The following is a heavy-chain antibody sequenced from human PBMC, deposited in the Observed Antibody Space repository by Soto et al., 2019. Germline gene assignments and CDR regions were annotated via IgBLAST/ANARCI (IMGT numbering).Heavy chain of an antibody. CDR3: ARERNYDSSGYSYYYGMDV. J-gene: IGHJ6*02. V-gene: IGHV4-31*01. Sequence: QVQLQESGPGLVKPSQTLSLTCTVSGGSISSGGYYWSWIRQHPGKGLEWIGYIYYSGSTYNNPSLNSLFTISVDTSKNQFSLKLSSVTAADTAVYYCARERNYDSSGYSYYYGMDVWGQGTTVTVSS. D-gene: IGHD3-22*01. CDR2: IYYSGST. CDR1: GGSISSGGYY.